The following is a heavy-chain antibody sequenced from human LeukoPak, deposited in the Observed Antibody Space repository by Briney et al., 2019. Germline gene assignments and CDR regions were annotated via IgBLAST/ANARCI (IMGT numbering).Heavy chain of an antibody. D-gene: IGHD4-17*01. J-gene: IGHJ3*02. V-gene: IGHV4-59*01. CDR2: IYYSGST. Sequence: SETLSLTCTVSGGSISSYYWSWIRQPPGKGLEWIGYIYYSGSTNYNPSLKSRATISVDTSKNQFSLKLSSMTAADTAVYYCARVPYGDYEDAFDIWGQGTMVTVSS. CDR3: ARVPYGDYEDAFDI. CDR1: GGSISSYY.